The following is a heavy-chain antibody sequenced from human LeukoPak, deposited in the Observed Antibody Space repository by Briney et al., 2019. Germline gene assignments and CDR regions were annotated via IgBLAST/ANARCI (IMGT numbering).Heavy chain of an antibody. J-gene: IGHJ6*02. CDR1: GFTFSSYA. V-gene: IGHV3-23*01. D-gene: IGHD6-13*01. CDR3: AKDLPHSSSWYSPGMDV. Sequence: GGSLGLSCAASGFTFSSYAMSWVRQAPGKGLEWVSAISGSGGSTYYADSVKGRFTISKDNSKNTLYLQMNSLRAEDTAVYYCAKDLPHSSSWYSPGMDVWGQGTTVTVSS. CDR2: ISGSGGST.